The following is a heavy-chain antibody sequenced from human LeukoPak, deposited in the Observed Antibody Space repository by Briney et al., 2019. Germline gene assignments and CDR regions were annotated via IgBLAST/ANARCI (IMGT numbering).Heavy chain of an antibody. D-gene: IGHD2-2*01. CDR1: GGSISSGDYY. J-gene: IGHJ4*02. V-gene: IGHV4-30-4*01. CDR2: IYYSGST. CDR3: ARENPYCSSTSCYQGHYFDY. Sequence: PSETLSLTCTVSGGSISSGDYYWSWIRQPPGKGLEWIGYIYYSGSTYYNPSLKSRVTISVDTSKNQFSLKLSSVTAAATAVYYCARENPYCSSTSCYQGHYFDYWGQGTLVTVSS.